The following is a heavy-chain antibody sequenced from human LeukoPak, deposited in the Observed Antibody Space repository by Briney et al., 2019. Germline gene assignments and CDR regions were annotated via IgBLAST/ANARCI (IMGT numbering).Heavy chain of an antibody. Sequence: GESLKISYKGSGYRFASSWIGWVRQMPGKGLQWMGIIYPGDSATTYSPSFQGQVTISADKPISTAYLQWSSLKASDTAMYYCAREGSTGYSDYWGQGTLVTVSS. J-gene: IGHJ4*02. CDR1: GYRFASSW. CDR3: AREGSTGYSDY. D-gene: IGHD3-22*01. CDR2: IYPGDSAT. V-gene: IGHV5-51*04.